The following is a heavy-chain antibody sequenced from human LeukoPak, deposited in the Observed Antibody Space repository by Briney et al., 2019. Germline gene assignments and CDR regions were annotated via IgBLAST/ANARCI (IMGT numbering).Heavy chain of an antibody. CDR1: GGTFSSYA. Sequence: SVKVSCKASGGTFSSYAISWVRQAPGQGLEWMGRIIPILGIANYAQKFQGRVTITADKSTSTAYMELSSLRSEDTAEYYCASRYDILTGYYNYYYYGMDVWGQGTTVTVSS. CDR3: ASRYDILTGYYNYYYYGMDV. J-gene: IGHJ6*02. CDR2: IIPILGIA. V-gene: IGHV1-69*04. D-gene: IGHD3-9*01.